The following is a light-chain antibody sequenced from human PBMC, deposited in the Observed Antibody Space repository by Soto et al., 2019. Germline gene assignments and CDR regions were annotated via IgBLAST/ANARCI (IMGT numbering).Light chain of an antibody. J-gene: IGKJ1*01. CDR1: QSISSY. CDR2: DAS. V-gene: IGKV3D-15*01. Sequence: EIVLTQSPATLSLSPGERATLSCRASQSISSYLAWYQHKPGQAPRLLIYDASNRATGIPARFSGSGSGTEFTLTISSLQSVDFAVYYCQQYNDWPPWTFGQGTKVDIK. CDR3: QQYNDWPPWT.